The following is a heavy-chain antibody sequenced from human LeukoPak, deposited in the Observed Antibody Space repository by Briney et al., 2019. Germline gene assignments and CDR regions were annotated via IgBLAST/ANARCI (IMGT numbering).Heavy chain of an antibody. D-gene: IGHD6-19*01. CDR2: IYYSATT. CDR1: GFSITGYY. V-gene: IGHV4-59*01. J-gene: IGHJ3*01. Sequence: SETLSLTCTVSGFSITGYYLSWIRQSPGKGLEWIGYIYYSATTNYNPSLKSRVTMSMDTSKNQFSLKLSSVTAADTAVYYCARDGSSGWHDAFDLWGQGTMVTVSS. CDR3: ARDGSSGWHDAFDL.